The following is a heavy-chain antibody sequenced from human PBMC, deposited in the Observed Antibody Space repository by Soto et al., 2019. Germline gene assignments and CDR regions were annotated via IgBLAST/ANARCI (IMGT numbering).Heavy chain of an antibody. V-gene: IGHV4-4*07. CDR1: AGSISSHY. D-gene: IGHD3-9*01. J-gene: IGHJ6*02. CDR2: IYASGST. CDR3: ARDGLDWSIEGLDV. Sequence: SETLSLTCTVSAGSISSHYWSWIRQPVGKGLEWIGHIYASGSTNYNPSLKNRVTMSVDTSKNQLSLRLKSVTAAGTAVYYCARDGLDWSIEGLDVWGRGTTVTVSS.